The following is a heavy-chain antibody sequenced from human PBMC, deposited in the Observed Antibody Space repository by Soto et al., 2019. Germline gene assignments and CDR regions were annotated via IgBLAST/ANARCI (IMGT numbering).Heavy chain of an antibody. J-gene: IGHJ6*02. CDR1: GACVTSGSYF. D-gene: IGHD6-13*01. Sequence: PSETLSLTCSVSGACVTSGSYFWTWIRQLPGKGLQWIGYIYSSGATHYNPSLQSRLSMSLDTSGNHFSLRLTSVTAADTAVYYCARDRIAAAGTYYYYYYGMDVWGQGPTVTVSS. CDR3: ARDRIAAAGTYYYYYYGMDV. V-gene: IGHV4-31*02. CDR2: IYSSGAT.